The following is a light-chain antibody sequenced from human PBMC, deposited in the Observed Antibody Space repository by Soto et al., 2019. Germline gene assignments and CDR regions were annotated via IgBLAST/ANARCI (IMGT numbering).Light chain of an antibody. CDR1: QSISGN. CDR3: QQYNSWPGT. Sequence: EIIMTQSPATLSVSPGERVTLSCRASQSISGNLAWYQHKPGQAPRLLISGASARAPGFPARFSGSGSGTEFTLTISSLQSEDFAVYYCQQYNSWPGTFGQGTKVDIK. CDR2: GAS. J-gene: IGKJ1*01. V-gene: IGKV3-15*01.